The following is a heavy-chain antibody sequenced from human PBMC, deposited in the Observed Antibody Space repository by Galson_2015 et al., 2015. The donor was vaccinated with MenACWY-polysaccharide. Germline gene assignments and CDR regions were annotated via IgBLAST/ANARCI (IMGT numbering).Heavy chain of an antibody. CDR1: GFTFTTSA. Sequence: SLRLSCAASGFTFTTSAMSWVRQAPGKGLEWVSIISGSGATTYYANSVKGRFTISRDNSKNTLYLQMNGLRAEDTALYFCAKAIGGDCYKAPDYWGQGTLVTVSS. J-gene: IGHJ4*02. V-gene: IGHV3-23*01. CDR3: AKAIGGDCYKAPDY. D-gene: IGHD2-21*02. CDR2: ISGSGATT.